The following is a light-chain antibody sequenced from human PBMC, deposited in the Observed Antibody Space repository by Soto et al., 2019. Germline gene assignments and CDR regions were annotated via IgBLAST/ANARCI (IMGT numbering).Light chain of an antibody. J-gene: IGLJ2*01. CDR2: DVT. CDR3: SSYTTSTTRVV. V-gene: IGLV2-14*03. CDR1: SRDIGGYNY. Sequence: QSALTQPASVSGSPGQTITISCTGTSRDIGGYNYVSWYQQHPDKAPKLVTFDVTRRPSGVSTRFSGSKSGNTASLTISGLQAEDEADYYCSSYTTSTTRVVFGGGTQLTVL.